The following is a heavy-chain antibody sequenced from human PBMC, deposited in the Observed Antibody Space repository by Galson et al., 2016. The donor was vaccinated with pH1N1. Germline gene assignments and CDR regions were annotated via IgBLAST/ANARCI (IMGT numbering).Heavy chain of an antibody. CDR2: IYPRDSET. Sequence: QSGAEVKKPGESLKISCKASGYNFTPYWIGWVRQMPGKGLEWMGIIYPRDSETHYSPSIQGQVSISADKSLTTAYLQWNSLKASDTAMFFGAGLVGSGCKPRDFDLWGRGTLVTVSS. V-gene: IGHV5-51*01. J-gene: IGHJ2*01. CDR3: AGLVGSGCKPRDFDL. CDR1: GYNFTPYW. D-gene: IGHD6-19*01.